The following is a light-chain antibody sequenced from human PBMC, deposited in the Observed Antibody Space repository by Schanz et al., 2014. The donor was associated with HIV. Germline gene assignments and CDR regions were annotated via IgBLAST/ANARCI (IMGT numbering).Light chain of an antibody. J-gene: IGKJ3*01. CDR3: QQYNSYSLT. Sequence: DIQLTQSPSFLSASVGDRVTITCRASQGISSYLAWFQQTPGKAPKLLIYAASTLQSGVPSRFSGSGSGTEFTLTISSLQPDDFATYYCQQYNSYSLTFGPGTKVDIK. CDR2: AAS. CDR1: QGISSY. V-gene: IGKV1-9*01.